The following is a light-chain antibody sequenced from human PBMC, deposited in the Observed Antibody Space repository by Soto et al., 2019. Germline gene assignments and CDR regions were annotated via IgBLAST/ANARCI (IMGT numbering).Light chain of an antibody. V-gene: IGKV3-15*01. Sequence: EIVLTQSPATLSLSPGERATLSCRASQSVSSYLAWYQQRRGQAPRLLIYGASSRATGIPTRFSGSGSGTEFTLTISSLQSEDFAVYYCQQYNNWPWTFGQGTKVDI. CDR2: GAS. J-gene: IGKJ1*01. CDR1: QSVSSY. CDR3: QQYNNWPWT.